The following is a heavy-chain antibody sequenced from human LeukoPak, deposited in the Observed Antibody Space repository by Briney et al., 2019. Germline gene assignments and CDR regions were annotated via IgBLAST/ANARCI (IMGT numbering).Heavy chain of an antibody. J-gene: IGHJ4*02. CDR2: ISGSGGST. CDR3: AKDLTPRNDYSDYGGIY. CDR1: GFTFSTYG. Sequence: PGGTLRLSCSASGFTFSTYGLNWVRQAPGQGLEWVSAISGSGGSTYYADSVKGRFTISRDNSKNTLYLQMNSLRAEDTAVYYCAKDLTPRNDYSDYGGIYWGQGTLVTVSS. V-gene: IGHV3-23*01. D-gene: IGHD4-11*01.